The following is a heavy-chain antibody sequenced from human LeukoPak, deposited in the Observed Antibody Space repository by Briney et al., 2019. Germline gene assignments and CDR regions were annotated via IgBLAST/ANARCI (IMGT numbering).Heavy chain of an antibody. D-gene: IGHD3-10*01. V-gene: IGHV3-23*01. J-gene: IGHJ5*02. CDR2: ISGSGGNT. CDR1: GFTFSSYA. Sequence: GGSLRLSCATSGFTFSSYAMSWVRQAPGKGLEWVSSISGSGGNTYYADSVKGRFTISRDYSKNTLYLQMNSLRTEETAVYYCAKGPAMVRGTFDPWGQGTLVTVSS. CDR3: AKGPAMVRGTFDP.